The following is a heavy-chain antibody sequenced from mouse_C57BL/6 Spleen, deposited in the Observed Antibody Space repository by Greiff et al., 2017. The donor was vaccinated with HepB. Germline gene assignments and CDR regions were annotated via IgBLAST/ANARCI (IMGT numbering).Heavy chain of an antibody. J-gene: IGHJ3*01. Sequence: EVQLQESGPGLVKPSQSLSLTCSVTGYSITSGYYWNWIRQFPGNKLEWMGYISYDGSNNYNPSLKNRISITRDTSKNQFFLKLNSVTTEDTATYYCAREEGWLLRFAYWGQGTLVTVSA. CDR1: GYSITSGYY. CDR3: AREEGWLLRFAY. CDR2: ISYDGSN. D-gene: IGHD2-3*01. V-gene: IGHV3-6*01.